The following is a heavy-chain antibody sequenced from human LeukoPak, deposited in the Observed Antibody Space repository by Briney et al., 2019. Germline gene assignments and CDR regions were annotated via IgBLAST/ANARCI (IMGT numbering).Heavy chain of an antibody. CDR2: ISYDGSNK. CDR3: ARGSSGWFDDNWFDP. D-gene: IGHD6-19*01. CDR1: GFTFSSYG. V-gene: IGHV3-33*05. J-gene: IGHJ5*02. Sequence: GGSLRFSCAASGFTFSSYGMHWVRQAPGKGLEWVAVISYDGSNKYYADSVKGRFTISRDNSKNTLYLQMNSLRAEDTAVYYCARGSSGWFDDNWFDPWGQGTLVTVSS.